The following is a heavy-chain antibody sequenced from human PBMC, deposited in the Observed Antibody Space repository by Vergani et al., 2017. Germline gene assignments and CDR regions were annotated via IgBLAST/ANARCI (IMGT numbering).Heavy chain of an antibody. J-gene: IGHJ2*01. CDR3: AKEAVVVVAATNPQNYWYFDL. D-gene: IGHD2-15*01. Sequence: EVQLLESGGGLVQPGGSLRLSCAASGFTFSSYAMSWVRQAPGKGLEWVSAISGSGGSTYYADSVKGRFTISRDNSKNTLYLQMNSLRAEDTAVYYCAKEAVVVVAATNPQNYWYFDLWGRGTLVTVSS. V-gene: IGHV3-23*01. CDR1: GFTFSSYA. CDR2: ISGSGGST.